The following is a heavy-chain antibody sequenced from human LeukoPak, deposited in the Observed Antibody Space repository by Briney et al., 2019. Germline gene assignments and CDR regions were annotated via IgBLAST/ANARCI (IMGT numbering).Heavy chain of an antibody. J-gene: IGHJ4*02. CDR2: ISLSSGTI. D-gene: IGHD1-14*01. CDR3: ARVRPDFQIGGDY. Sequence: GGSLRLSCAASGFSFSNYNMIWVRQAPGKGLEWISHISLSSGTIYYADSVKGRFTISRDNARNSLYLQMNSLRAEDTAVYYCARVRPDFQIGGDYWGQGTLVTVSS. CDR1: GFSFSNYN. V-gene: IGHV3-48*01.